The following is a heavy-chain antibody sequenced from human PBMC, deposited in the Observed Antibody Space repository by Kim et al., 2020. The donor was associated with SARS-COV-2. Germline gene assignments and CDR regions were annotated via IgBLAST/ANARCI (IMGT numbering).Heavy chain of an antibody. V-gene: IGHV5-51*01. Sequence: GESLKISCKGSGYSFTSYWIGWVRQMPGKGLEWMGIIYPGDSDTRYSPSFQGQVTISADKSISTAYLQWSSLKASDTAMYYCARPTTGITGTAAAFDYWGQGTLVTVSS. J-gene: IGHJ4*02. CDR3: ARPTTGITGTAAAFDY. D-gene: IGHD1-20*01. CDR2: IYPGDSDT. CDR1: GYSFTSYW.